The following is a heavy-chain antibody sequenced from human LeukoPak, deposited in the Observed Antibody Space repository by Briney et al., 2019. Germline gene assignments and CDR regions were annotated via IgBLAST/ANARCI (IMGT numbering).Heavy chain of an antibody. V-gene: IGHV3-53*01. Sequence: GGSLRLSCAASGFTVSSNYMSWVRQAPGKGLEWVSVIYSRGSTYYADSVKGRFTISRDNSKNTLYLQMNSLRAEDTAVYYCASIRYYYYGMDVWGQGTTVTVSS. CDR2: IYSRGST. D-gene: IGHD2-2*02. CDR1: GFTVSSNY. CDR3: ASIRYYYYGMDV. J-gene: IGHJ6*02.